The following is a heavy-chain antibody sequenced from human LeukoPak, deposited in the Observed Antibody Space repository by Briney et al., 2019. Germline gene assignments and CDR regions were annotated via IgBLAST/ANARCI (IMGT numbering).Heavy chain of an antibody. D-gene: IGHD6-19*01. Sequence: QTGGSLRLSCAASGSTFSNYAMSWVRQAPGRGLGWVSAISVSSGSTYYPDSVKGRFTISRDDSKNTLYLQMSSLRAEDTAVYYCAIEGGVGSGWAWGQGTMVTVSS. CDR2: ISVSSGST. V-gene: IGHV3-23*01. J-gene: IGHJ3*01. CDR3: AIEGGVGSGWA. CDR1: GSTFSNYA.